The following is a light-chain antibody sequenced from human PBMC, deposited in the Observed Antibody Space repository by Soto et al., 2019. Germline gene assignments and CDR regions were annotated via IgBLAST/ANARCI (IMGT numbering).Light chain of an antibody. CDR2: SAS. J-gene: IGKJ5*01. CDR1: QRINIY. CDR3: QQSFSTPT. Sequence: DIQMTQSPSSLSTSIGDRVTITCRASQRINIYLNWYRQKPGKAPELLIYSASNLQSAVPSRFSGSGSGTDFTLTISGLQSEDFATYCCQQSFSTPTFGQGTRLDIK. V-gene: IGKV1-39*01.